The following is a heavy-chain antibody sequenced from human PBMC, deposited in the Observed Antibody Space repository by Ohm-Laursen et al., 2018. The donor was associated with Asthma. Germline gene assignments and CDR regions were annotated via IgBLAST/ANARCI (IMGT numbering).Heavy chain of an antibody. V-gene: IGHV3-30*03. Sequence: SLRLSCAASGYTFSRYSIHWVRQAPGKGLEWVAVISYDGSNKYYADSVKGRFTISRDNSKNTLYLQMNSLRAGDTAVYYCARDPKDIVVVVAATPGYYFDYWGQGTLVTVSS. J-gene: IGHJ4*02. CDR3: ARDPKDIVVVVAATPGYYFDY. CDR1: GYTFSRYS. CDR2: ISYDGSNK. D-gene: IGHD2-15*01.